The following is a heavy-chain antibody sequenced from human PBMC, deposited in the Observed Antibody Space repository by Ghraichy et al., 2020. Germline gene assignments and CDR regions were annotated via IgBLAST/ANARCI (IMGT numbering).Heavy chain of an antibody. CDR1: GGSISSGGYY. Sequence: SETLSLTCTVSGGSISSGGYYWSWIRQHPGKGLEWIGYIYYSGSTYYNPSLKSRVTISVDTSKNQFSLKLSSVTAADTAVYYCARAPGYSYRGADAFDIWGQGTMVTVSS. CDR2: IYYSGST. D-gene: IGHD5-18*01. J-gene: IGHJ3*02. CDR3: ARAPGYSYRGADAFDI. V-gene: IGHV4-31*03.